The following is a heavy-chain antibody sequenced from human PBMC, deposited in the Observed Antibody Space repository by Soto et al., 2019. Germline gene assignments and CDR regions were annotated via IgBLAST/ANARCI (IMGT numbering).Heavy chain of an antibody. J-gene: IGHJ6*02. CDR3: AHLSRGVRGFYYYYYGMDV. CDR2: IYWDDDK. CDR1: GFSLSTSGVG. V-gene: IGHV2-5*02. D-gene: IGHD3-10*01. Sequence: QITLKESGPTLVKPTQTLTLTCTFSGFSLSTSGVGVAWIRQPPGKALEWLALIYWDDDKRYSPSLKSRLTITKDPSKNQVSLIMMNMDPVDTATYYCAHLSRGVRGFYYYYYGMDVWGQGTTVTVSS.